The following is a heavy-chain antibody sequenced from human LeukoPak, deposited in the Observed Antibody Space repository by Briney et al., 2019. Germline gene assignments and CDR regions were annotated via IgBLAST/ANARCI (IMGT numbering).Heavy chain of an antibody. J-gene: IGHJ2*01. Sequence: GGSLRLSCAASGFTFNRYGMHWVRQAPGKGLEWVAVISYDGSNKYYADSVKGRFTISRDNSKNTLYLQMNSLRAEDTAVYYCAREGDGYSYEDGPPDWYFDLWGRGTLVTVSS. V-gene: IGHV3-30*19. D-gene: IGHD5-18*01. CDR3: AREGDGYSYEDGPPDWYFDL. CDR1: GFTFNRYG. CDR2: ISYDGSNK.